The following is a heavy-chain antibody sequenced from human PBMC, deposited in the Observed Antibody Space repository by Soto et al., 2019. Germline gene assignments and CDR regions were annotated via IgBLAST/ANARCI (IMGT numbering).Heavy chain of an antibody. Sequence: QVQLVQSGAEVKKPGSSVKVSCKASGGTFSSYAISWVRQAPGQGLEWMGGIIPIFGTANYAQKFQGRVTITADESTSKAYMELSSLRYEDTDVYYCARLGIWGTGIAVAGDYWGQGTLVTVSS. CDR3: ARLGIWGTGIAVAGDY. CDR2: IIPIFGTA. CDR1: GGTFSSYA. D-gene: IGHD6-19*01. J-gene: IGHJ4*02. V-gene: IGHV1-69*12.